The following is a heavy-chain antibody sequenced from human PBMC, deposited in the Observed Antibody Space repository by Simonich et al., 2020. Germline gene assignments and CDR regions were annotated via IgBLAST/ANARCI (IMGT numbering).Heavy chain of an antibody. Sequence: QVQLQESGPGLVKPSETLSLTCTVSGGSIRSYYWSWIRQPPGKGLEWIGYIYYSGSTNDNPTLKSGVTISVDTSKNQFSLKLSSVTAADTAVYYCARGGLYFDYWGQGTLVTVSS. J-gene: IGHJ4*02. CDR3: ARGGLYFDY. CDR2: IYYSGST. D-gene: IGHD2-15*01. CDR1: GGSIRSYY. V-gene: IGHV4-59*01.